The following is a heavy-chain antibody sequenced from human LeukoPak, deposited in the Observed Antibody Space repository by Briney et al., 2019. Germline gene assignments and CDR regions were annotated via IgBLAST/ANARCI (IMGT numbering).Heavy chain of an antibody. D-gene: IGHD6-13*01. Sequence: SETLSLTCAVNSGSFSDFYWSWIRQSPGKGLGWIGEISHSGSTHYSSALKSRVTISIDTSKSQFSLELSSVTAADTAVYYCARSSSWHPIDYWGQGTLVTVSS. CDR2: ISHSGST. J-gene: IGHJ4*02. CDR3: ARSSSWHPIDY. V-gene: IGHV4-34*01. CDR1: SGSFSDFY.